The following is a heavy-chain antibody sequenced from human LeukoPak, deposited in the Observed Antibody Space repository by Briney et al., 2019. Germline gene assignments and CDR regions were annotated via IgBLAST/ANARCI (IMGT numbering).Heavy chain of an antibody. CDR3: ARDLMVRGVIGWPYYYYGMDV. Sequence: SQTLSRTCTVSGGSISSGGYYWSWIRQHPGKGLEWIGYIYYSGSTYYTPSLKTRVTISVDTSKNQFSLKLSSVTAADTAVYYCARDLMVRGVIGWPYYYYGMDVWGQGTTVTVSS. CDR1: GGSISSGGYY. V-gene: IGHV4-31*03. D-gene: IGHD3-10*01. J-gene: IGHJ6*02. CDR2: IYYSGST.